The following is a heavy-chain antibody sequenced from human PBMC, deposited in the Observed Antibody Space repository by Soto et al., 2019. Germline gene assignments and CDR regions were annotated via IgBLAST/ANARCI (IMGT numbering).Heavy chain of an antibody. CDR2: IGADNGDT. J-gene: IGHJ5*02. CDR1: GYTFSTYG. D-gene: IGHD1-1*01. Sequence: QVQLVQSGAEVKKPGASVKVSCKASGYTFSTYGFSWVRQAPGQGLEWMGWIGADNGDTNYAQNFQGRVTMTTDTSTTTSYMELRSLTSYDTAVYFCARDWKGAEGFEPWGQGTLVNVSS. CDR3: ARDWKGAEGFEP. V-gene: IGHV1-18*01.